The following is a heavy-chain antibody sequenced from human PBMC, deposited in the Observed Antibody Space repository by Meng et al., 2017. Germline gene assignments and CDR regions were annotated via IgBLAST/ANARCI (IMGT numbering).Heavy chain of an antibody. CDR2: ISSSGSTI. D-gene: IGHD4-17*01. Sequence: GESLKISCAASGFTFSSYEMNWVRQAPGKGLEWVSYISSSGSTIYYADSVKGRFTISRDNAKNSLYLQMNSLRAEDTAVYYCAGGGPIYGDYDFDYWGQGTLVTVSS. CDR3: AGGGPIYGDYDFDY. CDR1: GFTFSSYE. V-gene: IGHV3-48*03. J-gene: IGHJ4*02.